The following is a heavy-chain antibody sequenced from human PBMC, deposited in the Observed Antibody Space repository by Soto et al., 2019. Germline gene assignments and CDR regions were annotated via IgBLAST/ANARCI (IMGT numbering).Heavy chain of an antibody. J-gene: IGHJ3*02. CDR1: GFTCSSYD. D-gene: IGHD2-8*02. CDR2: ILVGGST. Sequence: GGSLRLSCAASGFTCSSYDMSWVRQAPGKGLEWVSTILVGGSTHYPDSVKGRFTISRDNSKNTVFLQMNSLTAGDTAVYYCAKGTATGGGAFDIWGQGTMVTV. CDR3: AKGTATGGGAFDI. V-gene: IGHV3-23*01.